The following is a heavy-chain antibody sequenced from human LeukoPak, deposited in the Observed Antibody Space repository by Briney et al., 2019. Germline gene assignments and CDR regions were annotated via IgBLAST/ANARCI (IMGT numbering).Heavy chain of an antibody. J-gene: IGHJ4*02. CDR3: ARLVAATGNFDY. CDR2: IYHSGST. CDR1: GASVSSHS. Sequence: SETLSLTWTVSGASVSSHSCSWIRQPPGKGLEWIGYIYHSGSTYYNPSLKSRVTISVDRSKNQFSLKLSSVTAADTAVYYCARLVAATGNFDYWGQGTLVTVSS. D-gene: IGHD6-13*01. V-gene: IGHV4-30-2*01.